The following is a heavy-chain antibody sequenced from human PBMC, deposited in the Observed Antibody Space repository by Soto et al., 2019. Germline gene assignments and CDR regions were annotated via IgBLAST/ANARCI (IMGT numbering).Heavy chain of an antibody. Sequence: SETLSLTCTVSGGSIGSYYWSWIRQPPGKGLEWIGYIYYSGSTNYNPSLKSRVTISVDTSKNQFSLKLSSVTAADTAVYYCARRGSSSWYEAPYFDYWGQGTLVTVSS. J-gene: IGHJ4*02. V-gene: IGHV4-59*08. CDR1: GGSIGSYY. CDR3: ARRGSSSWYEAPYFDY. CDR2: IYYSGST. D-gene: IGHD6-13*01.